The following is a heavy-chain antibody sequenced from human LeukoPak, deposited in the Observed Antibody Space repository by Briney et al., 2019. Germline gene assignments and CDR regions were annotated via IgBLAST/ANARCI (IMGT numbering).Heavy chain of an antibody. CDR3: ARHAAYRNYLYYGSGSYSSQLDY. D-gene: IGHD3-10*01. CDR1: GGSFSGYY. V-gene: IGHV4-34*01. Sequence: SETLSLTCAVYGGSFSGYYWSWIRQPPGKGLEWIGEINHSGSTNYNPSLKSRVTISVDTSKNQFSLKLSSVTAADTAVYYCARHAAYRNYLYYGSGSYSSQLDYWGQGTLVTVSS. CDR2: INHSGST. J-gene: IGHJ4*02.